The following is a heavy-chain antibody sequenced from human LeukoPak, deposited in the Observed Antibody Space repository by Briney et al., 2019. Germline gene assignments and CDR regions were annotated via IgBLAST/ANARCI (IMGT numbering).Heavy chain of an antibody. J-gene: IGHJ6*04. V-gene: IGHV3-23*01. CDR3: AKTREDFWGRAKGGMDV. Sequence: GGSLRLSCAAPGFTFSSYAMNCVRETPGKGLEWVSVIGVSVGGTFYADSVKGRFTISRDNSKNTLYLQMNSVRAEDTAVYYCAKTREDFWGRAKGGMDVWGKGTTVTVSS. CDR2: IGVSVGGT. CDR1: GFTFSSYA. D-gene: IGHD3-3*01.